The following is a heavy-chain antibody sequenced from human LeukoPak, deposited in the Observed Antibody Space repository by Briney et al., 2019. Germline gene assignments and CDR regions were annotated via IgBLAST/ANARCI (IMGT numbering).Heavy chain of an antibody. Sequence: GASVKVSCKASGYTFTSYGISWVRQAPGQGLEWMGWINTNTGNPTYAQGFTGRFVFSLDTSVSTAYLQINSLKAEDTAVYYCARGSYLGLRGIIITPNWFDPWGQGTLVTVSS. CDR2: INTNTGNP. J-gene: IGHJ5*02. CDR3: ARGSYLGLRGIIITPNWFDP. CDR1: GYTFTSYG. D-gene: IGHD3-10*01. V-gene: IGHV7-4-1*02.